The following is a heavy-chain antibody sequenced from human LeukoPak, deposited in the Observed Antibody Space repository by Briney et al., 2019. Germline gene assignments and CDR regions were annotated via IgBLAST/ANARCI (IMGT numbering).Heavy chain of an antibody. CDR2: INPNSGDT. CDR1: GYTFTGYY. Sequence: ASVRVSCKATGYTFTGYYMHWVRQAPGQGLEWMGWINPNSGDTDYAQRFQGRVTMTRDTSVTTAYMEVSRLRSDDTAVYYCAVRATGSYRDYWGQGTLVTVSS. CDR3: AVRATGSYRDY. J-gene: IGHJ4*02. D-gene: IGHD3-16*02. V-gene: IGHV1-2*02.